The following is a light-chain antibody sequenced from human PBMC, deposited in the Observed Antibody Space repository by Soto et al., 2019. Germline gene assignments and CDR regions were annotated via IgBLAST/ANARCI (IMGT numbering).Light chain of an antibody. Sequence: EIVLTQSPGTLSLSPGERATLSCRASQSVSSSYLAWYQQKPGQAPRLLIYGASSRATGIPDRFSGSGSGTDFPLTISRLEPEDLAVYYCQQYGSSPVTFGQGTKVEIK. CDR3: QQYGSSPVT. CDR2: GAS. CDR1: QSVSSSY. V-gene: IGKV3-20*01. J-gene: IGKJ1*01.